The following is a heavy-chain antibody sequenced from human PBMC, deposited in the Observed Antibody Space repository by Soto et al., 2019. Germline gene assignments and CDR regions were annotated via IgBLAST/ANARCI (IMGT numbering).Heavy chain of an antibody. V-gene: IGHV1-46*01. D-gene: IGHD5-18*01. CDR2: INPSGGST. Sequence: GASVKVSCKASGYTFTSYYMHWVRQAPGQGLEWMGIINPSGGSTSYAQKLQGRVTMTRDTSTSTVYMELSSLRSEDTAVYYCARVLGYSYGYSFFDYWGQGTLVTVSS. CDR1: GYTFTSYY. CDR3: ARVLGYSYGYSFFDY. J-gene: IGHJ4*02.